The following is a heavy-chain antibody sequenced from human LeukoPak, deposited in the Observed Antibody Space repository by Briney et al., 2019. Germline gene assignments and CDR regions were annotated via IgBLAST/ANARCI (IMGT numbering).Heavy chain of an antibody. V-gene: IGHV4-59*01. D-gene: IGHD1-26*01. J-gene: IGHJ4*02. CDR1: GGSIRSYY. CDR3: ASYSDPYCFDY. Sequence: PSETLSLTCTVSGGSIRSYYWSWIRQPPGKGLEWIGYIYYSGSTNYNPSLKSRVTISVDTSKNQFSLKLSSVTAADTAVYYCASYSDPYCFDYWGQGTLVTVSS. CDR2: IYYSGST.